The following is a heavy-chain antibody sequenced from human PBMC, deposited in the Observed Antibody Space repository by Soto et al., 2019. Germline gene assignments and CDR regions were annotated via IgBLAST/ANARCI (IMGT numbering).Heavy chain of an antibody. CDR1: GASISSGTFY. J-gene: IGHJ4*02. D-gene: IGHD6-13*01. CDR2: IYYDGST. V-gene: IGHV4-39*01. CDR3: ARQPLSEQQLVPFDY. Sequence: PSETLSLICTVSGASISSGTFYWGWIRQPPGKGLESIANIYYDGSTYYNPSLKSRVTISLDTPKNQFSLKLSSVTAADTAVYYCARQPLSEQQLVPFDYWGQGTLVTVSS.